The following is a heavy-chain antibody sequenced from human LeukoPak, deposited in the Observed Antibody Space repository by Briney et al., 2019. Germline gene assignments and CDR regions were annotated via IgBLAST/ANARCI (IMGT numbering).Heavy chain of an antibody. Sequence: PSETLSLTCTVSGGSISSGGSYWSWIRQHPGKGLEWIGYIYYSGSTYYNPSLKSRVTISVDTSKNQFSLKLSSVTAADTAVYYCARRGSGSPFDYWGQGTLVTVSS. CDR2: IYYSGST. CDR1: GGSISSGGSY. CDR3: ARRGSGSPFDY. V-gene: IGHV4-31*03. D-gene: IGHD1-26*01. J-gene: IGHJ4*02.